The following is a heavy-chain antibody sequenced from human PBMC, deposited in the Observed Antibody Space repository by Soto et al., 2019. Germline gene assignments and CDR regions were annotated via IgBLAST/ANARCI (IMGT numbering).Heavy chain of an antibody. CDR2: ISAGST. Sequence: GSLRLSCAASGFTFNNYAMSWVRQAPGKGLEWVSSISAGSTYYADSVKGRFIISRDSSKNTLYLQMHSLRAEDTAVYYCAKEISSTWFPLDSWGQGTLVTVYS. V-gene: IGHV3-23*01. D-gene: IGHD6-13*01. CDR1: GFTFNNYA. J-gene: IGHJ4*02. CDR3: AKEISSTWFPLDS.